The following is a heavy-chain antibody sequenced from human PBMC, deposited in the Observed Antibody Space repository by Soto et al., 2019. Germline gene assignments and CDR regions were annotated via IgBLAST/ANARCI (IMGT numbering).Heavy chain of an antibody. Sequence: PSETLSLTCDVSGGSSMISSYYCGWIRQPPGKGLEWIGSMYYSGSTNYNPSLKSRVTISVDTSKNQFSLKLSSVAAADTAVYYCARGMITFGGVIVGLDYWGQGTLVTVSS. J-gene: IGHJ4*02. V-gene: IGHV4-39*07. CDR1: GGSSMISSYY. CDR3: ARGMITFGGVIVGLDY. D-gene: IGHD3-16*02. CDR2: MYYSGST.